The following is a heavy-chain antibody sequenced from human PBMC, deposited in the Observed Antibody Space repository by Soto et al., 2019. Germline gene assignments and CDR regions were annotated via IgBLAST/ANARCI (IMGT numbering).Heavy chain of an antibody. CDR1: GLAFPIDD. D-gene: IGHD3-16*02. CDR2: MNPSGRNT. Sequence: QVQLVQSGAEVKKPGASVQVSCKASGLAFPIDDIIWVRQTIGQGLEFMGWMNPSGRNTGYAQKFQGRATFTRNTPTSTAYMDLSGLRSEDTAVYYRARYRTKVPVAFDVWGQGTMVTVSS. V-gene: IGHV1-8*01. J-gene: IGHJ3*01. CDR3: ARYRTKVPVAFDV.